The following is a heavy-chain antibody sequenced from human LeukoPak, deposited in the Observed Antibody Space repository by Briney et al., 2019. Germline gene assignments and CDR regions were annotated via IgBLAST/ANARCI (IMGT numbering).Heavy chain of an antibody. J-gene: IGHJ5*02. CDR3: TRAVIVVAAATQRNWFDP. V-gene: IGHV4-34*01. Sequence: SETLSLTCAVYGRSFSGYYWTWIRQTPGKGLEWIGEINHSGITDYNPSLRSRVTISVDTSKNQFSLKLSSVTAADTAIYYCTRAVIVVAAATQRNWFDPWGQGTLVTVSS. CDR1: GRSFSGYY. D-gene: IGHD2-15*01. CDR2: INHSGIT.